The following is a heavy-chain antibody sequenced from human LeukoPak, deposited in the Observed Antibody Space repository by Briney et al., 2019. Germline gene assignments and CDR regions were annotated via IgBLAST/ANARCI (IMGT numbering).Heavy chain of an antibody. CDR2: IKQDGSEK. Sequence: PGGSLRLSCAASGFTFSSYWMSWVRQAPGKGLEWVAIIKQDGSEKYYVDSVKGRFTISRDNAKNSLYLQMNSLRAEDTAVYYCARGTLTVYAIIDYWGQGTLVTVSS. CDR1: GFTFSSYW. J-gene: IGHJ4*02. D-gene: IGHD2-8*01. CDR3: ARGTLTVYAIIDY. V-gene: IGHV3-7*03.